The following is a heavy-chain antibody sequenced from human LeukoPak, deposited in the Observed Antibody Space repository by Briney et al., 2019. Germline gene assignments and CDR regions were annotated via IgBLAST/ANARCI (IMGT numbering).Heavy chain of an antibody. CDR1: GLTFSSYA. CDR3: AKDRGMVRGVIIALDY. J-gene: IGHJ4*02. CDR2: ISYDGSNK. D-gene: IGHD3-10*01. Sequence: GGSLRLSCAASGLTFSSYAMHWVRQAPGKGLEWVAVISYDGSNKYYADSVKGRFTISRDNSKNTLYLQMNSLRAEDTAVYYCAKDRGMVRGVIIALDYWGQGTLVTVSS. V-gene: IGHV3-30*04.